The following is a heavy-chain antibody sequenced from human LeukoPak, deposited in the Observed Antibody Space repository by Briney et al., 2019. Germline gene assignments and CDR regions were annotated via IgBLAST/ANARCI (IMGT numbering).Heavy chain of an antibody. J-gene: IGHJ4*02. CDR2: IYYSGST. Sequence: SETLSLTCTVSGGSIRSYYWSWTRQPPGKGLEWIGYIYYSGSTNYNPSLKSRVTISVDTSKNQFSLKLSSVTAADTAVYYCARQGAGAPFDYWGRGTLVTVSS. CDR3: ARQGAGAPFDY. D-gene: IGHD3-10*01. CDR1: GGSIRSYY. V-gene: IGHV4-59*08.